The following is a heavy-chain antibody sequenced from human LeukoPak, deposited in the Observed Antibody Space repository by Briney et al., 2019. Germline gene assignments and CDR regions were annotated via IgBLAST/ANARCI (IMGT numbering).Heavy chain of an antibody. CDR2: IYHSGST. V-gene: IGHV4-38-2*02. Sequence: SETLSLTCTVSGYSISSGYYWGWIRQPPGKGLEWIGSIYHSGSTYYNPSLKSRVTISVDTSKNQFSLKLSSVTAAGTAVYYCASLALRDGYNFDFGGQGTLVTVSS. CDR1: GYSISSGYY. CDR3: ASLALRDGYNFDF. J-gene: IGHJ4*02. D-gene: IGHD5-24*01.